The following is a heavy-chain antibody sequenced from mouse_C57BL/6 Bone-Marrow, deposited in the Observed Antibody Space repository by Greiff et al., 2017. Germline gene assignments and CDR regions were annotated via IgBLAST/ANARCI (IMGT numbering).Heavy chain of an antibody. D-gene: IGHD2-3*01. CDR1: GYTFTDYY. J-gene: IGHJ3*01. V-gene: IGHV1-26*01. CDR3: ARGGTYDPWFAY. Sequence: VQLKESGPELVKPGASVKISCKASGYTFTDYYMNWVKQSHGKSLEWIGDINPNNGGTSYNQKFKGKATLTVDKSSSTAYMELRSLTSEDSAVYYCARGGTYDPWFAYWGQGTLVTVSA. CDR2: INPNNGGT.